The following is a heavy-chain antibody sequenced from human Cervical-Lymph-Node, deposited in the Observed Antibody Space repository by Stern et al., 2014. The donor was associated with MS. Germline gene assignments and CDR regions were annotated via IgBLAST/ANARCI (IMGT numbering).Heavy chain of an antibody. CDR1: GGTFSNYD. CDR2: LIPKFGRA. D-gene: IGHD4-17*01. J-gene: IGHJ4*02. V-gene: IGHV1-69*01. CDR3: ARGWEGGVTTVTTWIY. Sequence: VQLVQSGAEVKKPGSSVKVSCKASGGTFSNYDISWVRQAPGQGLEWMGGLIPKFGRANYAQKFQGRVTITADESTRTAYMELSSLRSEDTALYFCARGWEGGVTTVTTWIYWGQGTLVTVSS.